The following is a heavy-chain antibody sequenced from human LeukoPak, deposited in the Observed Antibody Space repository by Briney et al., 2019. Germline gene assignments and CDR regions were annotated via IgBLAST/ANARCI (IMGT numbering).Heavy chain of an antibody. CDR1: GFTFSSYS. Sequence: GGSLRLSCAASGFTFSSYSMNWVRQAPGKGLEWVSSISSRSSYIYYADSVKGRFTISRDNAKNSLYLQMNSLRAEDTAVYYCARRSQWLVQGAFDIWGQGTMVTVSS. D-gene: IGHD6-19*01. CDR3: ARRSQWLVQGAFDI. V-gene: IGHV3-21*01. J-gene: IGHJ3*02. CDR2: ISSRSSYI.